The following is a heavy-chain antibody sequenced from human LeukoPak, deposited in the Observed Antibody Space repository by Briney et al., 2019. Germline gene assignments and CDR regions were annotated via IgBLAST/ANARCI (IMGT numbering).Heavy chain of an antibody. D-gene: IGHD2-2*01. CDR3: ARTPGVPAATFDY. J-gene: IGHJ4*02. CDR2: IIPIFGTA. V-gene: IGHV1-69*05. CDR1: GGTFSSYA. Sequence: ASVKVSCKASGGTFSSYAISWVRQAPGQGLEWMGGIIPIFGTANYAQKLQGRVTMTTDTSTSTAYMELRSLRSDDTAVYYCARTPGVPAATFDYWGQGTLVTVSS.